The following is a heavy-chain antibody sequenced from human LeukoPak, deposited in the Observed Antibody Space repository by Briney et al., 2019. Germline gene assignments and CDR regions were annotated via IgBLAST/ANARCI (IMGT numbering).Heavy chain of an antibody. CDR3: ARLVPPTTYYYSGMDV. V-gene: IGHV3-23*01. J-gene: IGHJ6*02. CDR1: GFTFSNYA. Sequence: GGSLRLSCAASGFTFSNYAMSWVRPAPGKGLEWVSSISRSGDTTYHADSVKGRLTISRDNSKNTLYLQMSSLGADDTAVYYFARLVPPTTYYYSGMDVWGQGTTVTVSS. CDR2: ISRSGDTT. D-gene: IGHD1-26*01.